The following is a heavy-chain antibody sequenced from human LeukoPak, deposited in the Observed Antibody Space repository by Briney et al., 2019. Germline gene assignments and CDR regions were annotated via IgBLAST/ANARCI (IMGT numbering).Heavy chain of an antibody. CDR1: GGTFSSYA. Sequence: ASVKVSCKASGGTFSSYAISWVRQAPGQGLEWMGRINTNTGNPTYAQGFTGRFVFSLDTSVSTAYLQISSLKAEDTAVYYCARDQGYYDSSGAPLVDYWGQGTLVTVSS. CDR2: INTNTGNP. V-gene: IGHV7-4-1*02. D-gene: IGHD3-22*01. CDR3: ARDQGYYDSSGAPLVDY. J-gene: IGHJ4*02.